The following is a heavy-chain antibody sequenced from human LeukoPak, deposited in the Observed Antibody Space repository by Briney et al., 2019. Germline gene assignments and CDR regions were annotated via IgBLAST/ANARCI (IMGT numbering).Heavy chain of an antibody. V-gene: IGHV4-59*08. D-gene: IGHD3-16*01. CDR1: GGSFSDYY. Sequence: SETLSLTCAVYGGSFSDYYWSWIRQPPGKGLEWIGYIYYSGGTSYNPSLKSRVTISVDTSKNQFSLKLTSVTAADTAVYYCARLGTGGPLNWFDPWGQGTLVTVSS. CDR2: IYYSGGT. J-gene: IGHJ5*02. CDR3: ARLGTGGPLNWFDP.